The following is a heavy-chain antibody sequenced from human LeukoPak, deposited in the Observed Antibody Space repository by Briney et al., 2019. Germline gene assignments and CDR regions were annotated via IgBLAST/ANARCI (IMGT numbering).Heavy chain of an antibody. CDR3: ARDTAEDPLLSGAFDI. CDR1: GGSISSYY. Sequence: SETLSLTCTVSGGSISSYYWSWIRQPPGKGLEWIGYIYYSGSTNYNPSLKSRVTISVDTSKNQFSLKLSSVTAADTAVYYCARDTAEDPLLSGAFDIWGQGTMVTVSS. D-gene: IGHD2/OR15-2a*01. V-gene: IGHV4-59*01. J-gene: IGHJ3*02. CDR2: IYYSGST.